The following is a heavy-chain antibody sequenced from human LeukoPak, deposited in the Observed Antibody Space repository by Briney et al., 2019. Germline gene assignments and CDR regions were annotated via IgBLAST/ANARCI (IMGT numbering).Heavy chain of an antibody. CDR2: ISGSGGST. CDR3: ARTVRGGDSYGPDY. D-gene: IGHD5-18*01. CDR1: GFTFSSYA. Sequence: GGSLRLSCAASGFTFSSYAMSWVRQAPGKGLEWVSAISGSGGSTYYADSVKGRFTISRDNSKNSLSLQMNSLRVEDTAVYYCARTVRGGDSYGPDYWGQGTLVTVSS. J-gene: IGHJ4*02. V-gene: IGHV3-23*01.